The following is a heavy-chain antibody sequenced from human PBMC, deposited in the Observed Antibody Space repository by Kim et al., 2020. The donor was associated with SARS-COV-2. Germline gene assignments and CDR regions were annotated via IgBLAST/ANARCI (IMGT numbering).Heavy chain of an antibody. Sequence: GGSLRLSCAASGFTFSSYSMNWVRQAPGKGLEWVSSISSSSTYMYYADSVKGRFTISRDNAKNSLYLQMNSLRAEDTAVYYCVTEGTTGAFDMWGQGTMVTVSS. CDR1: GFTFSSYS. J-gene: IGHJ3*02. V-gene: IGHV3-21*01. CDR3: VTEGTTGAFDM. CDR2: ISSSSTYM. D-gene: IGHD1-7*01.